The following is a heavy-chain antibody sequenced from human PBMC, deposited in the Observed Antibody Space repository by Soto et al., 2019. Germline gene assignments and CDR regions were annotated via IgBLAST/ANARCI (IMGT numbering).Heavy chain of an antibody. CDR1: GFTFRNYA. CDR2: ISGSGGST. V-gene: IGHV3-23*01. J-gene: IGHJ6*02. D-gene: IGHD3-9*01. Sequence: GGSLRLSCAASGFTFRNYAMSWVRQAPGKGLEWVSAISGSGGSTYYADSVKGRFTISRDNSKNTLYLQMNSLRAEDTAVYYCAREHVLRYFDWLLPGMDVWGQGTTVTVSS. CDR3: AREHVLRYFDWLLPGMDV.